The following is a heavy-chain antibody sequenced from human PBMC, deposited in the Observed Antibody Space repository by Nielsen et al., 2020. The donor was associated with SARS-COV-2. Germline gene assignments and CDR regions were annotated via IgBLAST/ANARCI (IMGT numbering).Heavy chain of an antibody. CDR2: ISWNSGSI. D-gene: IGHD6-13*01. J-gene: IGHJ4*02. CDR1: GFTFDDYA. V-gene: IGHV3-9*01. Sequence: SLKISCAASGFTFDDYAMHWVRQAPGKGLEWVSGISWNSGSIGYADSVKGRFTISRDNAKNSLYLQMNSLRAEDTALYYCAKDIEPGSSWYFDYWGQGTLVTVSS. CDR3: AKDIEPGSSWYFDY.